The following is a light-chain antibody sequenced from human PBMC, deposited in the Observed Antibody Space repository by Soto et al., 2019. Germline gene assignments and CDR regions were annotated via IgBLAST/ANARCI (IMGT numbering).Light chain of an antibody. V-gene: IGKV3-20*01. J-gene: IGKJ4*01. Sequence: DIVLTQTPGTLSLSPGENATLSCRASQSISGTNYLAWYQQKPGQAPRLLIYVTSSRATGIPDRFSGSGSGTDFTLTISRLEPEDFAVYYCQQYGSPPLTFGGGTKVEIK. CDR2: VTS. CDR1: QSISGTNY. CDR3: QQYGSPPLT.